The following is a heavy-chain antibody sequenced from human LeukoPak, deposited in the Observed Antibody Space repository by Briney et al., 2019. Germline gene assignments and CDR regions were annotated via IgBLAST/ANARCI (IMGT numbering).Heavy chain of an antibody. D-gene: IGHD3-10*01. V-gene: IGHV4-38-2*02. Sequence: SETLSLTCTVSGYSISSGYYWGWIRQPPGKGLEWIGSIYHSGSTYYNPSLKSRVTISVDTSKNQFSLKLSSVTAADTAVYYCARAMVRGVRMDVWGKGTTVTVSS. CDR3: ARAMVRGVRMDV. J-gene: IGHJ6*04. CDR2: IYHSGST. CDR1: GYSISSGYY.